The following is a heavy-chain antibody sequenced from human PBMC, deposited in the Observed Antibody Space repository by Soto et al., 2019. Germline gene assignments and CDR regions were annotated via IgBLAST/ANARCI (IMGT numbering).Heavy chain of an antibody. V-gene: IGHV3-23*01. J-gene: IGHJ3*02. Sequence: GGSLRLSCAASGFTFSSYAMSWVRQAPGKGLEWVSAISGSGGSTYYADSVKGRFTISRDNSKNTLYLQMNSLRAEDTAVYYSAKLYDFWSEPGAFDIWGQGTMVTVSS. D-gene: IGHD3-3*01. CDR1: GFTFSSYA. CDR3: AKLYDFWSEPGAFDI. CDR2: ISGSGGST.